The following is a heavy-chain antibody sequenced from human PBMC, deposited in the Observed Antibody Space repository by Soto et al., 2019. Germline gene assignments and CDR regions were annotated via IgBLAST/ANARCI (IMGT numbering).Heavy chain of an antibody. V-gene: IGHV4-59*01. J-gene: IGHJ4*02. D-gene: IGHD3-10*01. CDR2: IYYSGST. CDR1: GGSISSYY. CDR3: ARASRVRGLDY. Sequence: QVQLQESGPGLVKPSETLSLTCTVSGGSISSYYWSWIRQPPGKGLEWTGYIYYSGSTNYNPSLKSRVTISVDTSKNQFSLKLSSVTAADTAVYYCARASRVRGLDYWGQGTLVTVSS.